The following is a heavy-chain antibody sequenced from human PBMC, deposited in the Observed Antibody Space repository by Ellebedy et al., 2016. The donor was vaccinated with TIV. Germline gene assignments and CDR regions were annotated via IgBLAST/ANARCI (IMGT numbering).Heavy chain of an antibody. CDR1: GFTFSDYY. CDR2: ISSSGSTI. J-gene: IGHJ5*02. CDR3: ARDDGDSSSPFDP. D-gene: IGHD6-13*01. V-gene: IGHV3-11*04. Sequence: GESLKISXAASGFTFSDYYMSWIRQAPGKGLEWVSYISSSGSTIYYADSVKGRFTISRDNSKNTLYLQMNSLRAEDTAVYYCARDDGDSSSPFDPWGQGTLVTVSS.